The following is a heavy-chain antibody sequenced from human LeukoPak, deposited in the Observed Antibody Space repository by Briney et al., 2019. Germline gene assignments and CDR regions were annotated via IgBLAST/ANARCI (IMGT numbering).Heavy chain of an antibody. CDR3: ARETYYYDSSGYPDMDY. CDR2: IKQDGSEK. CDR1: GFTFSSYW. Sequence: GGSLRLSCAASGFTFSSYWMSWVRQAPGKGLEWVANIKQDGSEKYYVDSVKGRFTISRDNAKNSLYLQMNSLRAEDTAVYYCARETYYYDSSGYPDMDYWGQGTLVTVSS. D-gene: IGHD3-22*01. V-gene: IGHV3-7*01. J-gene: IGHJ4*02.